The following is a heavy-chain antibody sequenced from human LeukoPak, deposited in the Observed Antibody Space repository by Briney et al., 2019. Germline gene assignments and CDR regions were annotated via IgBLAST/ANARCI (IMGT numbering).Heavy chain of an antibody. V-gene: IGHV1-8*01. CDR2: MNPNSGNT. D-gene: IGHD2-15*01. Sequence: GASVKLSCKASGYTFTSYDINWVRQATGQGLEWMGCMNPNSGNTGYAQKFQGRVTMTRNTSISTAYMGLSSLRSEDTAVNYCARAHCSGGSCYYNSYYYYGMDVWGQGTTVTVSS. CDR3: ARAHCSGGSCYYNSYYYYGMDV. J-gene: IGHJ6*02. CDR1: GYTFTSYD.